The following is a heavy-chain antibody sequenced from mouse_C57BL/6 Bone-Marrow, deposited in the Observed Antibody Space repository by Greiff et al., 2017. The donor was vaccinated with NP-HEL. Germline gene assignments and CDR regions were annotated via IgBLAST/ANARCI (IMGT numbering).Heavy chain of an antibody. Sequence: QVQLQQPGAELVMPGASVKLSCKASGYTFTSYWMHWVKQRPGQGLEWIGEIDPSDSYTNYNQKFKGKSTLTVDKSSSTAYMQLSSLTSEDSAVYYCARSGTYGSIDHWGQGTTLTVSS. D-gene: IGHD1-1*01. CDR1: GYTFTSYW. V-gene: IGHV1-69*01. CDR2: IDPSDSYT. J-gene: IGHJ2*01. CDR3: ARSGTYGSIDH.